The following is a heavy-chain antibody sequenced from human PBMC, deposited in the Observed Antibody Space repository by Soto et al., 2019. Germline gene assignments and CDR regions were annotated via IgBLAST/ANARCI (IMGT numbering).Heavy chain of an antibody. V-gene: IGHV4-39*01. CDR2: IYYSGST. CDR3: ARREYSRSYGWFDP. D-gene: IGHD6-6*01. CDR1: GGSISSSSYY. J-gene: IGHJ5*02. Sequence: SETLSLTCTVSGGSISSSSYYWFWIRQPPGKGLEWIGSIYYSGSTYYNPSLKSRVTISVDTSKNQFSLKLSSVTAADTAVYYCARREYSRSYGWFDPWGQGTLVTVS.